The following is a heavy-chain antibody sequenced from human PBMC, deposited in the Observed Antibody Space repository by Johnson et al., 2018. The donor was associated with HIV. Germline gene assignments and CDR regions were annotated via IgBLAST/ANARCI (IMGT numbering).Heavy chain of an antibody. V-gene: IGHV3-23*04. Sequence: EVQLVESGGGLVQPGGSLRLSCAASGFTFSSYAMSWVRQAPGKGLEWVSAISGSGGSTYYADSVKGRFTISRDNSKNTLYLQMNSLRAEDTAVYYCARDRGDILTGYTFDAFDIWGQGTKVTVS. CDR1: GFTFSSYA. CDR2: ISGSGGST. D-gene: IGHD3-9*01. CDR3: ARDRGDILTGYTFDAFDI. J-gene: IGHJ3*02.